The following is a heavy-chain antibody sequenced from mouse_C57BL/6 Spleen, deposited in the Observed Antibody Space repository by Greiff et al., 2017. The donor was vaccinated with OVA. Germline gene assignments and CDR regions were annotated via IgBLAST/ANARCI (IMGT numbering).Heavy chain of an antibody. CDR2: IWRGGST. CDR1: GFSLTSYG. V-gene: IGHV2-5*01. D-gene: IGHD2-3*01. CDR3: AKEGYEGYFDV. Sequence: VQLQESGPGLVQPSQSLSITCTVSGFSLTSYGVYWVRQSPGKGLEWLGVIWRGGSTDYNAAFMSRLSITKDNSKSQVFFKMNSLQADDTAIYYCAKEGYEGYFDVWGTGTTVTVSS. J-gene: IGHJ1*03.